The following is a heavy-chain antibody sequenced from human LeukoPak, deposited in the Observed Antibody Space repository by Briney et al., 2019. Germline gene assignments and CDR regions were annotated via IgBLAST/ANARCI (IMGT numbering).Heavy chain of an antibody. CDR3: AKEVSGSGSYYGGNDY. D-gene: IGHD3-10*01. CDR2: ITGTGGVT. Sequence: GGSLRLSCAASGFTFSSYAMGWVRQAPGKGLEWLSAITGTGGVTYYADSVRGRFTISRDSSKTTLYLQMNSLRAEDTAVYYCAKEVSGSGSYYGGNDYWGQGTLVIVSS. CDR1: GFTFSSYA. V-gene: IGHV3-23*01. J-gene: IGHJ4*02.